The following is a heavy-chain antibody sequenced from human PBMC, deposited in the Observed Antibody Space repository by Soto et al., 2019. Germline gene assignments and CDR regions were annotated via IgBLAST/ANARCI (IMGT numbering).Heavy chain of an antibody. CDR1: GGFIDNSHSF. J-gene: IGHJ4*02. CDR2: VYYTGGA. D-gene: IGHD3-22*01. V-gene: IGHV4-39*01. Sequence: SETLSLTCDVSGGFIDNSHSFWGWVRQPPGKGLEFIGSVYYTGGAYYNPSLKSRVSVSVDTSKNQVSLRANSATAAHAAGYFRLRVVEAASRHTHFDSWGQGLQVTVSS. CDR3: LRVVEAASRHTHFDS.